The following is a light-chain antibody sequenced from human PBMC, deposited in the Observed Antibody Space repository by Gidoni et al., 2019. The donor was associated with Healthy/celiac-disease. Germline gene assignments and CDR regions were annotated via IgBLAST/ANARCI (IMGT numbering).Light chain of an antibody. J-gene: IGKJ4*01. Sequence: ETALTQSPGTLSLSPGERATLSCSASQCVSSSYLAWYQQKPGQAPRLLIYGASSSATGIPDRFSGSGSGTDFTLTISRLGPEDFAVYYCQQYGSSPLTFGGGTKVEIK. V-gene: IGKV3-20*01. CDR1: QCVSSSY. CDR2: GAS. CDR3: QQYGSSPLT.